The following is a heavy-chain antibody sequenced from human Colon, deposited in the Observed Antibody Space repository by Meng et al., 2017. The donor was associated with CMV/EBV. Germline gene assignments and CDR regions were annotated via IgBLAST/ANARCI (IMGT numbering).Heavy chain of an antibody. Sequence: GESLKISCAASGFTFSSYSMNWVRQAPGKGLEWVSGIHRNDGSTRYVDSVKGRFTISRDNAKNSLYLQINSLRVEDTALYYCRTGHYDRAWGHGTLVTVSS. V-gene: IGHV3-20*04. D-gene: IGHD3-16*01. CDR1: GFTFSSYS. CDR3: RTGHYDRA. J-gene: IGHJ5*01. CDR2: IHRNDGST.